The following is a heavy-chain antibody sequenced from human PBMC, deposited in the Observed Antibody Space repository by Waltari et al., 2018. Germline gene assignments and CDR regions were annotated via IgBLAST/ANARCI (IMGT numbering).Heavy chain of an antibody. CDR3: ARAGLGSGPDY. CDR2: IRDIGDTI. J-gene: IGHJ4*02. CDR1: GFAFSTYA. Sequence: EVQLLESGGDFEQPGGSLRLSCAASGFAFSTYAMSWVRQAPGKGREWVSGIRDIGDTIFYADSVKGRFTVSRDNSEKTLYLHLNSLRGEDTAMYYCARAGLGSGPDYWGQGTLVTVSS. V-gene: IGHV3-23*01. D-gene: IGHD1-26*01.